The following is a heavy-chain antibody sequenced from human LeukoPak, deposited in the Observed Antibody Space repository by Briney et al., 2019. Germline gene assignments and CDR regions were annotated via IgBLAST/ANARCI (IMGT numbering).Heavy chain of an antibody. Sequence: ASVKVSCKASGGTFSSYATSWVRQAPGQGLEWMGGIIPIFGTANYAQKFQGRVTITADESTSTAYMELSSLRSEDTAVYYCARSSSSWYPLFDYWGQGTQVTVSS. CDR2: IIPIFGTA. J-gene: IGHJ4*02. CDR1: GGTFSSYA. D-gene: IGHD6-13*01. V-gene: IGHV1-69*13. CDR3: ARSSSSWYPLFDY.